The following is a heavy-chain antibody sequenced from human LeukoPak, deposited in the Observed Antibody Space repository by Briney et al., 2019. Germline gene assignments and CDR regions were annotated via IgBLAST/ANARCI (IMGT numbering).Heavy chain of an antibody. CDR3: ARRLPGSGYSEFDY. J-gene: IGHJ4*02. V-gene: IGHV3-21*01. Sequence: PGGSLRLSCAASGFIFSSYTMNWVRQAPGKGLEWVSFISSSSSYIYYADSVKGRFTISRDNAKDSLYLQMNSLRDEDTAVYYCARRLPGSGYSEFDYWGQGTLVTVFS. D-gene: IGHD3-22*01. CDR2: ISSSSSYI. CDR1: GFIFSSYT.